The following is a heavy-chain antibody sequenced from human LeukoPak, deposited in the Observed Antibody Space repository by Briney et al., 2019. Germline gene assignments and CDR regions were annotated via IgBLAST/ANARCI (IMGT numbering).Heavy chain of an antibody. V-gene: IGHV1-8*01. CDR3: ARGRTTSPYYDFWSGYFGSGWFDP. CDR2: MNPNSGNT. D-gene: IGHD3-3*01. Sequence: ASVKVSCKASGYTFTSYDINWVRQATGQGLEWMGWMNPNSGNTGYAQKFQGRVTMTRNTSISTAYMELSSLRSEDTAVYYCARGRTTSPYYDFWSGYFGSGWFDPWGQGTLVTVSS. J-gene: IGHJ5*02. CDR1: GYTFTSYD.